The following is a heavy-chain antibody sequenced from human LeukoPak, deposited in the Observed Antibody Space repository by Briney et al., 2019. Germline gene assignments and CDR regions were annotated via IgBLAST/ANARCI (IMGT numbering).Heavy chain of an antibody. Sequence: SEPLSLTCTASGGSVSSDYWSWSRQPAGKGLEWIGRIYTVGSTCYSASLTRRVSMSGATSKTDFSLNLSSVTAADTAVDYCASHSIVGATNLDYWGQGTLVTVSS. J-gene: IGHJ4*02. D-gene: IGHD1-26*01. CDR2: IYTVGST. CDR1: GGSVSSDY. CDR3: ASHSIVGATNLDY. V-gene: IGHV4-4*07.